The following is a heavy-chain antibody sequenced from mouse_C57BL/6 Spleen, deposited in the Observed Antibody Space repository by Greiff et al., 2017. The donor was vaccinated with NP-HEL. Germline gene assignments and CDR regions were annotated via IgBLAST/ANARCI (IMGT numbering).Heavy chain of an antibody. CDR3: TTPIYYGNFDV. J-gene: IGHJ1*03. D-gene: IGHD2-1*01. V-gene: IGHV14-4*01. CDR1: GFNIKDDY. CDR2: LDPENGDT. Sequence: VQLQQSGAELVRPGASVKLSCTASGFNIKDDYMHWVKQRPEQGLEWIGWLDPENGDTEYASKFQGKATITADTSSNTAYLQLSSLTSEDTAVYYCTTPIYYGNFDVWGTGTTVTVSS.